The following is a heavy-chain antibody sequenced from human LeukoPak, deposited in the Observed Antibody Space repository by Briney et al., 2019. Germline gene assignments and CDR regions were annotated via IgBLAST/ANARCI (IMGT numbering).Heavy chain of an antibody. Sequence: GGTLRLSCAASGFTFSSYAMSWVRQAPGRGLEWVSTISGSGHITFYADSVKGRFTISSDNSKSTLYLQMNSLRAEDTAVYYCARDFSSHDWLPLYYYYYMDVWGKGTTVTISS. J-gene: IGHJ6*03. D-gene: IGHD3-9*01. CDR1: GFTFSSYA. CDR2: ISGSGHIT. V-gene: IGHV3-23*01. CDR3: ARDFSSHDWLPLYYYYYMDV.